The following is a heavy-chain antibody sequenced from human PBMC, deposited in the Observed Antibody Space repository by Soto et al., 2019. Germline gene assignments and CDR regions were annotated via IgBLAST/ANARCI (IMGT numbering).Heavy chain of an antibody. CDR1: GYTFSNYG. V-gene: IGHV1-18*01. CDR2: ISGYNGNT. CDR3: SRFIMVGGWFDPNYYHGMDV. J-gene: IGHJ6*02. D-gene: IGHD6-19*01. Sequence: QVPLVQSGAEVKKPGASVTVSCKTSGYTFSNYGINWVRQAPGQGLEWMGWISGYNGNTNYAQTVQGRVTMTTDTSTGTVYMVLRSLKSDATAIYYCSRFIMVGGWFDPNYYHGMDVWGQGTTVTVSS.